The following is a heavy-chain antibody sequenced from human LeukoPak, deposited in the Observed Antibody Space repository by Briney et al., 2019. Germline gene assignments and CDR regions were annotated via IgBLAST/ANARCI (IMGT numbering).Heavy chain of an antibody. CDR2: IYSGGST. CDR3: ARVYDFWSGYLDY. J-gene: IGHJ4*02. V-gene: IGHV3-66*02. CDR1: GFTVSSNY. D-gene: IGHD3-3*01. Sequence: GGSLRLSCAASGFTVSSNYMSWVRQAPGKGLEWVSVIYSGGSTYYADSVKGRFTISRDNSKNTLYLLMNSLRAEDTAVYYCARVYDFWSGYLDYWGQGTLVTVSS.